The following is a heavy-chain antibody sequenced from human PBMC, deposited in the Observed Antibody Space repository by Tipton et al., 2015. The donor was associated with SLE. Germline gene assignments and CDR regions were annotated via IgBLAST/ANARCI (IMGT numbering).Heavy chain of an antibody. Sequence: TLSLTCTVSGGSISSGSYYLSWIRQPAGKGLEWIGYIYTSGSTNYNPSLKSRVTISVDTSKNQFSLKRSSVTAADTAVCYCARYGWGPTRGYYYYGMDVWGQGTTVTVSS. CDR2: IYTSGST. D-gene: IGHD6-19*01. V-gene: IGHV4-61*09. CDR3: ARYGWGPTRGYYYYGMDV. J-gene: IGHJ6*02. CDR1: GGSISSGSYY.